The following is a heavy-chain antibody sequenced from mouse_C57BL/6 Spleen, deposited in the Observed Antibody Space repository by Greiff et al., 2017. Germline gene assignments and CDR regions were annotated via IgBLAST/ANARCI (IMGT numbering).Heavy chain of an antibody. CDR1: GYTFTSYW. CDR2: INPSNGGT. V-gene: IGHV1-53*01. D-gene: IGHD1-1*01. Sequence: QVQLQQPGTELVKPGASVKLSCKASGYTFTSYWMHWVKQRPGQGLVWIGNINPSNGGTNYNEKFKSKATLTVDKSSSTAYMQLSSLTSEDSAVYYCARSHYYGSIYFDYWGQGTTLTVSS. J-gene: IGHJ2*01. CDR3: ARSHYYGSIYFDY.